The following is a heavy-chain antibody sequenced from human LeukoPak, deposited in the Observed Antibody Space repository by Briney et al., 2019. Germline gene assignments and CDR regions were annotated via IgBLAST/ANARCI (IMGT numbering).Heavy chain of an antibody. Sequence: SETLSLTCNVSGDSISAYYWSWIRQPPGKRLEWIGHIRYTGNTNIGNTNYNPSLKSRVTILVDTSKNQFSLSLTSLTAADTAVYYCARGGGPTVTTANLAYWGQGTLVTVSS. V-gene: IGHV4-59*01. D-gene: IGHD4-17*01. J-gene: IGHJ4*02. CDR1: GDSISAYY. CDR3: ARGGGPTVTTANLAY. CDR2: IRYTGNT.